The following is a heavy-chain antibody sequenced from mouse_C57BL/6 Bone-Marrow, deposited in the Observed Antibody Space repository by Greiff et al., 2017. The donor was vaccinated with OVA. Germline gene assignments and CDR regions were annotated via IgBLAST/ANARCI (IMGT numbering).Heavy chain of an antibody. CDR3: ARKRTGDWYCDV. Sequence: QVQLQQPGAELVKPGASVKLSCKASGYTFTSYWMHWVKQRPGQGLEWIGMIHPNSGSTNYNEKFKSKATLTVDKSSSTAYMQLSSLTSEDSAVYYCARKRTGDWYCDVWGTGTTVTVSS. CDR2: IHPNSGST. CDR1: GYTFTSYW. J-gene: IGHJ1*03. V-gene: IGHV1-64*01. D-gene: IGHD1-1*02.